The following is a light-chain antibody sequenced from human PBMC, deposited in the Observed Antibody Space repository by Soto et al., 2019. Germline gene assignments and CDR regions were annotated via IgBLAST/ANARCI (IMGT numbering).Light chain of an antibody. CDR3: SSYTSSTTPVYV. Sequence: QSALTQPASVSGSPGQSITISCTGTSSDVGAYKYVSWYQQHPGKAPKLMIYEVSNRPSGVSNRFSGSESGNAASLTMSGLKAEDEADYYTSSYTSSTTPVYVFGTGTKLTVL. CDR1: SSDVGAYKY. J-gene: IGLJ1*01. CDR2: EVS. V-gene: IGLV2-14*01.